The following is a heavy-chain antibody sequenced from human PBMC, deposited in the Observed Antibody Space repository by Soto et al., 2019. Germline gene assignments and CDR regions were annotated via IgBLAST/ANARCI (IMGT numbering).Heavy chain of an antibody. D-gene: IGHD4-4*01. V-gene: IGHV4-39*01. J-gene: IGHJ4*02. CDR3: ARLTVNTRDFDY. CDR1: GGSISTSSYY. CDR2: IYYSGGT. Sequence: QLQMQESGPGLVRPSETLSLTCTVSGGSISTSSYYWAWIRQPPGKGLEWIGSIYYSGGTYYNPSLKSLGTTSVDTSKIQFSLELSLVTAADTAVHYCARLTVNTRDFDYWGQGTLVTVSS.